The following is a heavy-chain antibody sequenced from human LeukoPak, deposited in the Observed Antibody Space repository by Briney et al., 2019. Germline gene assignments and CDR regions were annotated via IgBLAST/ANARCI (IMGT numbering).Heavy chain of an antibody. Sequence: SATLSLTCAVYGGSFSGYYWSWIRQPPGKGLEWIGEINHSGSTNYNPSLKSRVTISVDTSKNQFSLKLSSVTAADTAVYYCARVGGSVDYWGQRTLVTVSS. V-gene: IGHV4-34*01. J-gene: IGHJ4*02. CDR3: ARVGGSVDY. CDR2: INHSGST. CDR1: GGSFSGYY.